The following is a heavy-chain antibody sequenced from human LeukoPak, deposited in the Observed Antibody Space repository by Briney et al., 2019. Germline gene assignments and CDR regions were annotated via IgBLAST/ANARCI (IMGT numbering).Heavy chain of an antibody. CDR3: AREYSSSFVY. D-gene: IGHD6-6*01. V-gene: IGHV1-69*05. Sequence: SVKVSCKASGGTFSSYAISWVRQAPGQGLEWMGGIIPIFGTANYAQKFQGRVTMTRDMSTSTVYMELSSLRSEDTAVYYCAREYSSSFVYWGQGTLVTVSS. CDR2: IIPIFGTA. CDR1: GGTFSSYA. J-gene: IGHJ4*02.